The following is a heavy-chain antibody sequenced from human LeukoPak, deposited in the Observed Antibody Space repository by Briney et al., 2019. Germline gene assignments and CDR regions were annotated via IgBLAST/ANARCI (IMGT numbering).Heavy chain of an antibody. V-gene: IGHV1-8*01. Sequence: GASVKVSCKASGYTFTSYDINWVRQATGQGLEWMGWMNPNSGNTGHAQKFQGRVTMTRDTSTSTVYMELSSLRSEDTAVYYCARDPILQPHDYGDQFDAFDIWGQGTMVTVSS. CDR2: MNPNSGNT. D-gene: IGHD4-17*01. CDR1: GYTFTSYD. J-gene: IGHJ3*02. CDR3: ARDPILQPHDYGDQFDAFDI.